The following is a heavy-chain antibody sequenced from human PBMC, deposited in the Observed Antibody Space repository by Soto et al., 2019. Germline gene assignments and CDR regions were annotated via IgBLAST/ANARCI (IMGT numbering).Heavy chain of an antibody. Sequence: EVQLLESGGGLVQPGGSLRLSCADSGFTFSSYAMSWVRQAPGKGLEWVSAISGRGGSTYYADSVKGRFTISRDNSKNPLYLQMNSLRAEDTAVYYCANPHSSRWPGQNYWGQGTLVTVSS. J-gene: IGHJ4*02. CDR3: ANPHSSRWPGQNY. CDR2: ISGRGGST. D-gene: IGHD6-13*01. V-gene: IGHV3-23*01. CDR1: GFTFSSYA.